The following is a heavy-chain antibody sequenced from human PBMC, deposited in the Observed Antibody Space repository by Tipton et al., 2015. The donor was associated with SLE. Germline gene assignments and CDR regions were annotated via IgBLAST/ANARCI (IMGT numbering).Heavy chain of an antibody. CDR1: GGSISTSNNY. D-gene: IGHD2-21*02. Sequence: LRLSCTVSGGSISTSNNYWDWIRQHPGKGLEWIGYIYSDGITYYNPSLKSQVSISLDTSKNQYSLNLNSVTAADTAVYYCARQGLPGAFDLWGRGTLVTVSS. J-gene: IGHJ3*01. V-gene: IGHV4-31*02. CDR2: IYSDGIT. CDR3: ARQGLPGAFDL.